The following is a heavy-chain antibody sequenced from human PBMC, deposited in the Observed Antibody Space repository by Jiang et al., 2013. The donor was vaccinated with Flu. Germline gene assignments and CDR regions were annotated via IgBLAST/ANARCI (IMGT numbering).Heavy chain of an antibody. D-gene: IGHD3-22*01. CDR1: YW. CDR2: SILVTLIP. V-gene: IGHV5-51*01. Sequence: YWIGWVRQMPGKGWSGWGSSILVTLIPDTARPSKARVTISADKSISTAYLQWSSLKASDTAMYYCARDTYYYDSSGYYGMDVWGKGTTVTVSS. J-gene: IGHJ6*04. CDR3: ARDTYYYDSSGYYGMDV.